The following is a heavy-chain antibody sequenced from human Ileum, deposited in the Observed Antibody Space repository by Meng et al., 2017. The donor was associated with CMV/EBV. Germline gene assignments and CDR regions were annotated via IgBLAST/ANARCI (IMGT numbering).Heavy chain of an antibody. CDR2: IYYSRGT. V-gene: IGHV4-39*07. D-gene: IGHD2-21*02. J-gene: IGHJ5*02. CDR3: ARDRRLQWFYH. Sequence: SETLSLTCTVSGGSISTNSYYWGWIRQPPGKGLEWIGSIYYSRGTYYNPSLKSRVTISVDTSKNQVSLRVTSVTAADTAVYYCARDRRLQWFYHWGQGTLVTVSS. CDR1: GGSISTNSYY.